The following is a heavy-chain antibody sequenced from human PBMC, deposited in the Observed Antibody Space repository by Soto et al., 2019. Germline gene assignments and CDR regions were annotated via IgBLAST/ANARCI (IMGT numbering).Heavy chain of an antibody. CDR1: GDSFSSSSYY. CDR2: ISYSGRT. V-gene: IGHV4-39*02. Sequence: SETLSLTCTVSGDSFSSSSYYWAWIRQPPGKGLDWIASISYSGRTFYNPSIKSRFTISVDAAKNRCSLSVRSVTATGTAVYYCARLNSLGAADIFYLDYWGQGTVVTVSS. J-gene: IGHJ4*02. D-gene: IGHD3-9*01. CDR3: ARLNSLGAADIFYLDY.